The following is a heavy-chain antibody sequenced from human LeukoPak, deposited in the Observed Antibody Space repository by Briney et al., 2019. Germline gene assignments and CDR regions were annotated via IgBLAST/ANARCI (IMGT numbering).Heavy chain of an antibody. D-gene: IGHD3-22*01. CDR3: ARGYDSLRTDYGDWFDP. CDR2: IIPIFGTA. Sequence: SVKVSCKASGYTFTSYGISWVRQAPGQGLEWMGGIIPIFGTANYAQKFQGRVTITADESTSTAYMELSSLRSEDTAVYYCARGYDSLRTDYGDWFDPWGQGTLVTVSS. CDR1: GYTFTSYG. J-gene: IGHJ5*02. V-gene: IGHV1-69*13.